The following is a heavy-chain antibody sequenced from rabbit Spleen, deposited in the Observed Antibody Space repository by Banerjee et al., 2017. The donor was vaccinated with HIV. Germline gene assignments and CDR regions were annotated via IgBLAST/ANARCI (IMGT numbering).Heavy chain of an antibody. D-gene: IGHD2-1*01. CDR1: GFTISNKW. Sequence: QSLEESGGDLVKPGASLTLTCTASGFTISNKWICWVRQAPGKGLEWIGCIYGGDGSSTAYANWAKGRFTISKTSSTTVPLQMTRLTAADTATYFCARGSAAMTMVITGYYLSLWGQGTLVTVS. CDR3: ARGSAAMTMVITGYYLSL. V-gene: IGHV1S40*01. J-gene: IGHJ3*01. CDR2: IYGGDGSST.